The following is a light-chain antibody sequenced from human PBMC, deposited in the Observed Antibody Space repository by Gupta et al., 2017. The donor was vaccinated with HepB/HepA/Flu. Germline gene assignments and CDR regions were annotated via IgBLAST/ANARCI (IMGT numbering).Light chain of an antibody. CDR3: QQDNNWPWT. CDR1: QTVSSN. V-gene: IGKV3-15*01. Sequence: EIVMTQSPVTLSVSPGERATLSCRASQTVSSNLAWYQQKPGQAPRLLIYGASTRATGIPARFSGSGSGTEFTLTISSLQSEDFAVYYCQQDNNWPWTFGQGTKAE. CDR2: GAS. J-gene: IGKJ1*01.